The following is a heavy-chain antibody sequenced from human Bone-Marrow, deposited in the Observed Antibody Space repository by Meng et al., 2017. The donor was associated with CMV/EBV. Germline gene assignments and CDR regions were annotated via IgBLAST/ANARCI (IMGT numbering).Heavy chain of an antibody. J-gene: IGHJ4*02. V-gene: IGHV2-70*20. D-gene: IGHD2-2*01. CDR2: IDWDDDK. CDR3: ARRYCSSTSCLGGFDY. CDR1: GFSLSTSGMC. Sequence: SGPTLVKPTQTLTLTCTFSGFSLSTSGMCVSWVRQPPGKALEWLALIDWDDDKYYSISLKTRLTISKDTSKNQVVLTMTNMDPVDTATYYCARRYCSSTSCLGGFDYWGQGTLVTVSS.